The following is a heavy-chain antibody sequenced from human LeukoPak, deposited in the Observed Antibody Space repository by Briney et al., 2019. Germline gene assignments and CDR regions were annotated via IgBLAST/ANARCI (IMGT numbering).Heavy chain of an antibody. CDR3: ARWSVATATDY. J-gene: IGHJ4*02. Sequence: PEGSLRLSCAASGFTFSTYWMSWVRQAPGKGLEWVANIKQDGSEKFYVDSVKGRFTISRDNAKNSLYLQMSSLRAEDTAVYYCARWSVATATDYWGQGTLVTVSS. CDR1: GFTFSTYW. D-gene: IGHD5-12*01. CDR2: IKQDGSEK. V-gene: IGHV3-7*01.